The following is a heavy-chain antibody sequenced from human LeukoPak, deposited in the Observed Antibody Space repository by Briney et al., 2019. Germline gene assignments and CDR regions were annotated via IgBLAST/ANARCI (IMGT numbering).Heavy chain of an antibody. Sequence: GGSLRLSCAASGFTFSSYAMHWVRQAPGKGLEWVAVISYDGSNKYYADSVKGRFTISRDNSKNTVYLQMNSLRAEDTAVYYCAKDRLYSGSSELDSWGQGTLVTVSS. CDR3: AKDRLYSGSSELDS. D-gene: IGHD1-26*01. J-gene: IGHJ4*02. V-gene: IGHV3-30-3*01. CDR1: GFTFSSYA. CDR2: ISYDGSNK.